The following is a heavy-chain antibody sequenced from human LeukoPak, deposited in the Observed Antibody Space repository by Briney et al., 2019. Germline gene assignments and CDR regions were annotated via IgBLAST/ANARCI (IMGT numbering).Heavy chain of an antibody. Sequence: GGSLRLSCAASGFTFTTYWMSWGRQAPGKGLEWVANLKQDGSEKYYVDSVKGRFTISRDNANNSLYLQMNSLRAEDTAVYYCARGGDYLDYWGQGTLVTVSS. J-gene: IGHJ4*02. CDR3: ARGGDYLDY. V-gene: IGHV3-7*05. CDR1: GFTFTTYW. CDR2: LKQDGSEK.